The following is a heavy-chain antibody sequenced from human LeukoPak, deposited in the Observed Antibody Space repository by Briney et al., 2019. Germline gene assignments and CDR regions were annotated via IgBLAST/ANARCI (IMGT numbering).Heavy chain of an antibody. CDR3: ARDNSVGDIAWWFDP. J-gene: IGHJ5*02. CDR1: GYTFTGYY. CDR2: ISPDSGGT. D-gene: IGHD3-16*02. V-gene: IGHV1-2*02. Sequence: ASVKVSCKASGYTFTGYYMHWVRQAPGHGLEWMGWISPDSGGTNYAQKFQGRVTMTRDTSINTAYMELSSLRSEDTAVYYCARDNSVGDIAWWFDPWGQGTLVTVSS.